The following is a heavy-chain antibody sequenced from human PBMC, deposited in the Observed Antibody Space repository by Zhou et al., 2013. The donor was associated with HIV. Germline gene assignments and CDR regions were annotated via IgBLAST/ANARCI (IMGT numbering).Heavy chain of an antibody. CDR1: GKGFPTSI. V-gene: IGHV1-18*01. CDR3: ASHYGGDRYYYYGMDV. Sequence: QVQLVQSGDEVKKPGASVKVSCKASGKGFPTSIVTWVRQAPGQGLEWLGWINGYNGNSRYRQNFQDRVSMSTDSATTTAYMELRSLRSDDTAVYYCASHYGGDRYYYYGMDVWGQGTTVTASS. CDR2: INGYNGNS. D-gene: IGHD4-17*01. J-gene: IGHJ6*02.